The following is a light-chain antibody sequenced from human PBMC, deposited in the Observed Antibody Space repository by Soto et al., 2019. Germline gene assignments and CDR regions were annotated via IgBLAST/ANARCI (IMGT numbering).Light chain of an antibody. Sequence: EIVLTQSPATLSLSPGERATLSCRASQSVSTYLAWYQQKPGQAPRLLIYDASNRATGIPARFSGSGSETDFTLTISSLEPEDFAIYYCQQRSNRPGTFGGGTKVEI. V-gene: IGKV3-11*01. J-gene: IGKJ4*01. CDR2: DAS. CDR1: QSVSTY. CDR3: QQRSNRPGT.